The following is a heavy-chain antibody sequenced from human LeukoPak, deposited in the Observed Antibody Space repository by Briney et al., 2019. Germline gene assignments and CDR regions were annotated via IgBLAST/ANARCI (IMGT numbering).Heavy chain of an antibody. CDR2: INHSGSS. D-gene: IGHD2-15*01. CDR1: GGSFSGYY. J-gene: IGHJ6*02. V-gene: IGHV4-34*01. Sequence: SETLSLTCAVYGGSFSGYYWSWIRQPPGKGLEWIGEINHSGSSNYNPSLKSRVTISVGTSKNQFSLKLSSVTAADTAVYYCARGQDISPYYYYYGMDVWGQGTTVTVSS. CDR3: ARGQDISPYYYYYGMDV.